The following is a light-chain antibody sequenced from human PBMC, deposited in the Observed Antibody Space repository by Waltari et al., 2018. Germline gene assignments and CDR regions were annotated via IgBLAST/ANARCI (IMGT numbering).Light chain of an antibody. Sequence: IKMTQSSSTLSASVGDRVNITGRASETVYSWLALYQHKPGTAPKLLIYRTSSLESGVPSRFSGRGSGTEFTLTITSLQPDDFATYYCQQYNAYPRTFGQGTKVEFK. CDR2: RTS. J-gene: IGKJ1*01. V-gene: IGKV1-5*03. CDR1: ETVYSW. CDR3: QQYNAYPRT.